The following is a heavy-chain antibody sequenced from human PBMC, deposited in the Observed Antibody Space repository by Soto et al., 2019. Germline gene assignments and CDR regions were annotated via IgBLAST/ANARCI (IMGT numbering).Heavy chain of an antibody. CDR2: IKQDGSEK. CDR3: AREASGYSYGNYYGMDV. CDR1: GFTFSSYW. D-gene: IGHD5-18*01. Sequence: EVQLVESGGGLVQPGGSLRLACAASGFTFSSYWMSWVRQAPGKGLEWVANIKQDGSEKYYVDSVKGRFTISRDNAKNSLYLQMNSLRAEDTAVYYCAREASGYSYGNYYGMDVWGPGTTVTVSS. J-gene: IGHJ6*02. V-gene: IGHV3-7*01.